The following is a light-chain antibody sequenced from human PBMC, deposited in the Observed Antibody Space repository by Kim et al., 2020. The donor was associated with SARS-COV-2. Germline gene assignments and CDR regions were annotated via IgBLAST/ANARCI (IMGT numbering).Light chain of an antibody. CDR1: NIENKN. Sequence: SYELTQPLSVSVSLGQTATIPCGGNNIENKNVHWYHQRPVQAPVLVMYRDKKRPSGIPERLSGSNSGNTATLTISRVEAGDEGDYYCQVWDSRTVVFGGG. CDR3: QVWDSRTVV. J-gene: IGLJ2*01. CDR2: RDK. V-gene: IGLV3-9*01.